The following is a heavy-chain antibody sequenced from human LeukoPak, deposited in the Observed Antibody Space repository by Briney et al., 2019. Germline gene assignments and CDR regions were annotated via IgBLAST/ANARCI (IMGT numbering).Heavy chain of an antibody. J-gene: IGHJ5*02. CDR3: ARARYYYGSGSYGWFDP. V-gene: IGHV4-59*10. CDR1: GGSFSSYY. D-gene: IGHD3-10*01. CDR2: IYTSGST. Sequence: PSETLSLTCAVYGGSFSSYYWSWIRQPAGKGLEWIGRIYTSGSTNYSPSLKSRVTMSVDTSKNQFSLKLSSVTAADTAVYYCARARYYYGSGSYGWFDPWGQGTLVTVSS.